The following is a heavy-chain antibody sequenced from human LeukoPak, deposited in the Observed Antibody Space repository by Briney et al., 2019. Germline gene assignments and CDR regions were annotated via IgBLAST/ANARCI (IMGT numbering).Heavy chain of an antibody. CDR3: AKDWRPVTMVQGVIITAAFDI. CDR2: ISWNSGSI. Sequence: GGSLRLSCAASGFTFEDYAMHWVRQAPGKGLEWVSGISWNSGSIGYADSVKGRFTISRDNAKNSLYLQMNSLRAEDTALYYCAKDWRPVTMVQGVIITAAFDIWGQGTMVTVSS. CDR1: GFTFEDYA. D-gene: IGHD3-10*01. V-gene: IGHV3-9*01. J-gene: IGHJ3*02.